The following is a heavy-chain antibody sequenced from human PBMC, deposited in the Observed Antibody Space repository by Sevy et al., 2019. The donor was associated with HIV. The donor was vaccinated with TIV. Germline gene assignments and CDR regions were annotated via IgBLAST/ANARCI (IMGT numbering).Heavy chain of an antibody. D-gene: IGHD3-3*01. CDR2: INHSGST. Sequence: SETLSLTCAVYGGSFSGYYWSWIRQPPGKGLEWIGEINHSGSTNYNPSLKSRFTISVDTSKNQFSRKLSSVTAADTAVYYCARGRGSNYDFWSGYYMGGDNFDYWGQGTLVTVSS. CDR3: ARGRGSNYDFWSGYYMGGDNFDY. V-gene: IGHV4-34*01. CDR1: GGSFSGYY. J-gene: IGHJ4*02.